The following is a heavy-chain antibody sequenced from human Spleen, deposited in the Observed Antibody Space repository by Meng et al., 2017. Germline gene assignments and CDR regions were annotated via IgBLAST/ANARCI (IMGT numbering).Heavy chain of an antibody. CDR3: ARGPTTMAHDFDY. J-gene: IGHJ4*02. CDR2: INHSGST. CDR1: GECFSYYY. Sequence: HVHLPQGGEGLLEPSAPLSLPCGVSGECFSYYYWSSFRQPPGKGLEWIGEINHSGSTNYNPSLESRATISVDTAQNNLSLKLSSVTAADSAVYYCARGPTTMAHDFDYWGQGTLVTVSS. D-gene: IGHD4-11*01. V-gene: IGHV4-34*01.